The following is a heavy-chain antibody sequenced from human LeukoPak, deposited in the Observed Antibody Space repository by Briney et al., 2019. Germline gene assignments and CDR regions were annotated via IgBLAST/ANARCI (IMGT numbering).Heavy chain of an antibody. CDR2: INHSGST. J-gene: IGHJ5*02. CDR3: ARGESENWFDP. V-gene: IGHV4-34*01. CDR1: GGSFSGYY. D-gene: IGHD3-10*01. Sequence: SETLSLTCAVYGGSFSGYYWSWIRQPPGKGLEWIGEINHSGSTNYNPSLKSRVTISVDTSKNQFSLKLSSVTAADTAVYYCARGESENWFDPWGQGTLVTVSS.